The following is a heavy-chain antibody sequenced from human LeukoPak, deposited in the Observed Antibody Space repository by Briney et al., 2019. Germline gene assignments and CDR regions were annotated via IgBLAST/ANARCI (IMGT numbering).Heavy chain of an antibody. V-gene: IGHV3-30*02. J-gene: IGHJ3*02. CDR1: GFTFSSYG. D-gene: IGHD6-6*01. CDR3: AKDRIVRGPSAFDI. CDR2: IRYDGSNK. Sequence: GGSLRLSCAASGFTFSSYGMHWVRQAPGKGLEWVAFIRYDGSNKYYADSVKGRFTISRDNSKNTLYLQMNSLRAEDTAVYYCAKDRIVRGPSAFDIWGQGTMVTVSS.